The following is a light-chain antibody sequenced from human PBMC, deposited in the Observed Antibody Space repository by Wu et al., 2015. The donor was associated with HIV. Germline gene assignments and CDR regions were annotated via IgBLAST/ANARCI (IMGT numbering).Light chain of an antibody. J-gene: IGKJ2*03. CDR1: QSITRY. Sequence: EIVLTQSPATLSLSPGERATLSCRASQSITRYLAWYQQKPGQSPRLLIYDASNRATGIPVRFSGSGSGTDFTLTISSLEPEDFAVYYCQQRSNWPPFSFGQGTKLEI. V-gene: IGKV3-11*01. CDR2: DAS. CDR3: QQRSNWPPFS.